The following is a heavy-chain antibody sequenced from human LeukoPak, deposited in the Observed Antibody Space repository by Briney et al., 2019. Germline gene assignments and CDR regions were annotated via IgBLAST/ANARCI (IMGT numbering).Heavy chain of an antibody. V-gene: IGHV5-51*01. J-gene: IGHJ6*02. CDR2: IYPGDPDT. D-gene: IGHD3-22*01. CDR1: GYSFTSYW. Sequence: SGESLKISCKGSGYSFTSYWIGWVRQMPGKGLEWMGIIYPGDPDTRYSPSFQGQVTISADKSISTAFLQWSSLKASDTAMYYCATTYYFDSTFMDVWGQGTTVTVSS. CDR3: ATTYYFDSTFMDV.